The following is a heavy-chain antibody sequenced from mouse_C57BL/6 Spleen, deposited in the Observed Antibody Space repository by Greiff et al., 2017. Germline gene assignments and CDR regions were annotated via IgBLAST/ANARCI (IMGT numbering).Heavy chain of an antibody. CDR3: ENLGGFAY. CDR1: GYTFTSYW. D-gene: IGHD4-1*01. CDR2: IYPGSGST. V-gene: IGHV1-55*01. Sequence: QVQLQQPGAELVKPGASVKLSCKASGYTFTSYWITWVKQRPGQGLEWIGEIYPGSGSTNYHEKFKGKATLTVDTSSNTAYMQLSSLTSEDSAVYCCENLGGFAYWGQGTLVTVSA. J-gene: IGHJ3*01.